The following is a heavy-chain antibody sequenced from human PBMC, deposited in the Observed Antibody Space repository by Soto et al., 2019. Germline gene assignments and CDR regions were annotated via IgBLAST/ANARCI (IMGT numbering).Heavy chain of an antibody. CDR3: ARAYYDFLWGSYRFDY. J-gene: IGHJ4*02. CDR2: IKENGGRK. D-gene: IGHD3-16*02. V-gene: IGHV3-7*01. CDR1: GFTFDDYG. Sequence: GGSLRLSCAATGFTFDDYGMSWVRQAPGKGLEWVANIKENGGRKKNVDSVKGRFTISRDNAKNSLYLQMNSLRAEDTAVYYCARAYYDFLWGSYRFDYWGQGALVTVSS.